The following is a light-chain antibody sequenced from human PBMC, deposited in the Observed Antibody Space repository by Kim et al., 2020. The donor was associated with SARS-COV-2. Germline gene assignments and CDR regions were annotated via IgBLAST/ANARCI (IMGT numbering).Light chain of an antibody. V-gene: IGLV2-14*03. J-gene: IGLJ1*01. CDR2: DVS. CDR3: NSYTSSRTYV. CDR1: SSDIGANNY. Sequence: QSALTQPASVSGSPGQSITISCTGTSSDIGANNYVSWYQQRPGKAPKFMIYDVSERPSGVSDRFSGSKSGNTASLTISGLQAEDEADYYCNSYTSSRTYVFGTGTKVTVL.